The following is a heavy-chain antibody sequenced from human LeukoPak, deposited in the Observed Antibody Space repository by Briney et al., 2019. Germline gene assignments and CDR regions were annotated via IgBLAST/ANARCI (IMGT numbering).Heavy chain of an antibody. J-gene: IGHJ6*03. V-gene: IGHV4-59*01. CDR3: ARGGIAAAGKVPPPYYYYYYYMDV. CDR2: IYYSGST. D-gene: IGHD6-13*01. Sequence: SETLSLTCTVSGGSISTYYWSWIRQPPGKGLEWIGYIYYSGSTNYNPSLKSRVTISVDTSKNQFSLKLSSVTAADTAVYYCARGGIAAAGKVPPPYYYYYYYMDVWGKGTTVTVSS. CDR1: GGSISTYY.